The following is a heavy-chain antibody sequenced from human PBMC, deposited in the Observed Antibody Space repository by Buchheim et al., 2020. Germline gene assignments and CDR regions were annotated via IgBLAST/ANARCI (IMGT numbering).Heavy chain of an antibody. Sequence: QVQLQESGPGLVKPSETLSLTCTVSGGPISSYYWSWIRQPPGKGLEWIGYIYYSGSTHYNPSLKSRVTISVDTSKNQFSLKLSSVTAADTAVYYCARDHYCDYWGQGTL. V-gene: IGHV4-59*01. CDR1: GGPISSYY. CDR3: ARDHYCDY. CDR2: IYYSGST. J-gene: IGHJ4*02.